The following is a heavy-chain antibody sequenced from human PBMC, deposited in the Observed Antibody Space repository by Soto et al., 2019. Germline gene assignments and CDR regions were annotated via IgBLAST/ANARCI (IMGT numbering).Heavy chain of an antibody. Sequence: GASVKVSCKASGYAFTSYYMHWVRQAPGQGLEWMGIINPSGGSTSYAQKFQGRVTMTRDTSTSTVYMELSSLRSEDTAAYYCARDRRILTGFFFIKGWFDPWGQGTLVTVSS. CDR1: GYAFTSYY. CDR2: INPSGGST. V-gene: IGHV1-46*03. CDR3: ARDRRILTGFFFIKGWFDP. D-gene: IGHD3-9*01. J-gene: IGHJ5*02.